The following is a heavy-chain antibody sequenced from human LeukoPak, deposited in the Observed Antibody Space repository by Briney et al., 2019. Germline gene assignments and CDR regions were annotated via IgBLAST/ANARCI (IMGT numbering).Heavy chain of an antibody. D-gene: IGHD1-7*01. Sequence: GGSLRLSCAASGFTFSSYAMHWVRQAPCKGLEWVAVISYDGSNKYYADSVKGRFTISRDNSKNTLYLQMNSLRAEDTAVYYCARDQGLYNWNSYYFDYWGQGTLVTVSS. V-gene: IGHV3-30-3*01. CDR2: ISYDGSNK. J-gene: IGHJ4*02. CDR1: GFTFSSYA. CDR3: ARDQGLYNWNSYYFDY.